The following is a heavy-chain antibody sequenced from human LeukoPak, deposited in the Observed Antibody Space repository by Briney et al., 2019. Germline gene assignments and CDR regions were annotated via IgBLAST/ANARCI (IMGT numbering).Heavy chain of an antibody. J-gene: IGHJ4*02. CDR2: ISYDGSNK. CDR1: GFTFSSYG. Sequence: QPGGSLRLSCAASGFTFSSYGMHWVRQAPGKGLEWVAVISYDGSNKYYADSVKGRFTISRDNSKNTLYLQMNSLRAEDTAVYYCAKDAGATVTPLYYFDYWGQGTLVTVSS. CDR3: AKDAGATVTPLYYFDY. D-gene: IGHD4-17*01. V-gene: IGHV3-30*18.